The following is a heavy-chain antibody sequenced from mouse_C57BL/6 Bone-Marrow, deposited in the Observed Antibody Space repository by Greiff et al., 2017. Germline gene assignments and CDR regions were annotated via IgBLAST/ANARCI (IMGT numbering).Heavy chain of an antibody. D-gene: IGHD2-3*01. Sequence: VQLQQPGAELVMPGASVKLSCKASSYTFTSYWMHWVKQRPGQGLEWIGEIDPSDSYTNYNQKFKGKSTLTVDKSSSTAYMQLSSLTSEDSAVYYGAREDYDGFDYWGQGTTLTVSS. CDR3: AREDYDGFDY. V-gene: IGHV1-69*01. CDR1: SYTFTSYW. CDR2: IDPSDSYT. J-gene: IGHJ2*01.